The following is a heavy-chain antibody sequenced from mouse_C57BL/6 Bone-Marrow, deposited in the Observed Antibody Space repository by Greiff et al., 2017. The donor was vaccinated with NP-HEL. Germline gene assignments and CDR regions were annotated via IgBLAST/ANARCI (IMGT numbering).Heavy chain of an antibody. CDR1: GFNIKNTY. Sequence: VQLQQSVAELVRPGASVKLSCTASGFNIKNTYMPWVKQRPEQGLEWIGRIDPANGNTKYAPKFQGNATIAADTSSNTAYLQLSSLTSEDTAIYYCAKGGNYGGYWYFDVWGTGTTVTVSS. CDR3: AKGGNYGGYWYFDV. CDR2: IDPANGNT. J-gene: IGHJ1*03. D-gene: IGHD2-1*01. V-gene: IGHV14-3*01.